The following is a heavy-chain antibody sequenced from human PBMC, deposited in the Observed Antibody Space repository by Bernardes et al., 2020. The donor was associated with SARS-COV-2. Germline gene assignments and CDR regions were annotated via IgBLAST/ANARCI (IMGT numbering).Heavy chain of an antibody. V-gene: IGHV3-74*01. J-gene: IGHJ4*02. CDR2: ISTDGRTT. CDR3: ARGASSGYRIDY. Sequence: GGPLQLCCASSGFSFSSYCMHWVRRSPGMGLVWLSRISTDGRTTNYADSVEGRFTISRDNAKNTLWLQMNSLGADDTAVYYCARGASSGYRIDYWGPGTLVTVSS. D-gene: IGHD3-22*01. CDR1: GFSFSSYC.